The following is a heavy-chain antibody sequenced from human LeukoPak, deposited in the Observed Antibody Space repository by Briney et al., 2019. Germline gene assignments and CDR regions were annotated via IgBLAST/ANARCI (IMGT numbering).Heavy chain of an antibody. J-gene: IGHJ5*02. CDR2: INPNSGGT. Sequence: ASVKVSCKASGYTFTSYYMHWVRQAPGQGLEWMGWINPNSGGTNYAQKFQGRATMTRDTSISTAYMELSRLRSDDTALYYCARVATPAVWGSYPVADWFDPWGQGTLVTVSS. V-gene: IGHV1-2*02. CDR3: ARVATPAVWGSYPVADWFDP. D-gene: IGHD3-16*02. CDR1: GYTFTSYY.